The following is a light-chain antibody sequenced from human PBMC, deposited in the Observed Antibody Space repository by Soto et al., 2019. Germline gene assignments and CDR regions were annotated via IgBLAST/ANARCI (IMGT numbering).Light chain of an antibody. J-gene: IGLJ1*01. Sequence: QSVLTQPRSVSGSPGQSVTISCTGTTNYVSWYQQHPGKAPKLMIYDVNKRPSGVPDRFSGSKSGKTASLTISGLQAEDEADYYCCSFAGSYTSYVFGAGTKLTVL. CDR1: TNY. CDR2: DVN. V-gene: IGLV2-11*01. CDR3: CSFAGSYTSYV.